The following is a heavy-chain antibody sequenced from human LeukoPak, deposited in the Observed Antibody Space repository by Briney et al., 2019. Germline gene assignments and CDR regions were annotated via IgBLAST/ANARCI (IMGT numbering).Heavy chain of an antibody. J-gene: IGHJ4*02. CDR2: IWYDGTNK. CDR1: GSTFSSYG. CDR3: AGSLYSSSSPYFNY. V-gene: IGHV3-33*01. D-gene: IGHD6-6*01. Sequence: PGGSLRLSCAASGSTFSSYGMHWVRQAPGKGLEWVAVIWYDGTNKDYGDSVKSRFTISRDNSKNTLYLQMNRLRAEDTAVYYCAGSLYSSSSPYFNYWGQGTLVTVSS.